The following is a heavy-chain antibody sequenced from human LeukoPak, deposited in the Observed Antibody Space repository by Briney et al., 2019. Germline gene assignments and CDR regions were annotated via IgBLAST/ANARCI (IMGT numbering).Heavy chain of an antibody. CDR1: GFTFSDYY. V-gene: IGHV3-11*01. J-gene: IGHJ4*02. D-gene: IGHD6-19*01. CDR2: ISSSGSTI. CDR3: ARVLSVAGHYYFDY. Sequence: PGGSLRLSCAASGFTFSDYYMTWIRQAPGKGLEWVSYISSSGSTIYYADSVKGRFTISRDNGKNSLYLQMNSLRAEDTAVYYCARVLSVAGHYYFDYWGQGTLVAVSS.